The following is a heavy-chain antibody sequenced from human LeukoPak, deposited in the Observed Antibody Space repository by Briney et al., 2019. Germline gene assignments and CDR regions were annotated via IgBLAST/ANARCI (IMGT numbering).Heavy chain of an antibody. V-gene: IGHV4-59*01. CDR1: GGSISSYY. D-gene: IGHD3-22*01. CDR3: ARGRYYYDSSGYYYGNWFDP. CDR2: IYYSGTT. Sequence: SETLSLTCTVAGGSISSYYWSWIRQPPGKGVEYIGFIYYSGTTKYNPSLKSRATISVDTSKNQFSLKLTTVTAADTAVYYCARGRYYYDSSGYYYGNWFDPWGQGTLVTVSS. J-gene: IGHJ5*02.